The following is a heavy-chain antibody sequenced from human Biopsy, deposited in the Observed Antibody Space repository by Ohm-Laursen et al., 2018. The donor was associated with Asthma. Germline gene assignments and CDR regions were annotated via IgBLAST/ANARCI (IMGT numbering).Heavy chain of an antibody. CDR3: AKITTDRQKANNWFDP. Sequence: SLRLSCTASGFTFGDYWMSWVRQVPGKGLEWVPSISASGVRTFYADSVKGRFTVSRDSSRNTLYLQLSTLRVEDTAVYFCAKITTDRQKANNWFDPWGQGTLVTVSS. CDR1: GFTFGDYW. V-gene: IGHV3-23*01. CDR2: ISASGVRT. J-gene: IGHJ5*02. D-gene: IGHD3-22*01.